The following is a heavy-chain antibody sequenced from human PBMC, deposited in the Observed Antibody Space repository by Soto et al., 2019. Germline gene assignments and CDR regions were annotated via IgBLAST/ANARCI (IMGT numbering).Heavy chain of an antibody. CDR1: GFTFSNYA. V-gene: IGHV3-23*01. CDR3: AKEGTTSPYNGFDP. Sequence: EVQLLESGGGLVQPGGSLRLSCAASGFTFSNYAMSWVRQAPGKGLEWVSGFSDGGGSTFYADSVKGRFTISRDNAKNTLYLQMSSLRAEDTAVYYCAKEGTTSPYNGFDPWGQGTLVTVSS. D-gene: IGHD2-2*01. CDR2: FSDGGGST. J-gene: IGHJ5*02.